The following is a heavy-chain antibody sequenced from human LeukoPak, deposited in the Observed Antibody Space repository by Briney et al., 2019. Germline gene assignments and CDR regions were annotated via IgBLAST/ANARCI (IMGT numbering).Heavy chain of an antibody. D-gene: IGHD3-10*01. Sequence: PSQTLSLTCTVSGDSITSGAYFWNWLRQQPGRGLEWIGYIYYTRSTNYNPSLESRVTILLNTSKNESSLTLSSVTAADTAVYYCARGYYFDSGSFFEDWGPGTLVTVSS. CDR1: GDSITSGAYF. CDR2: IYYTRST. J-gene: IGHJ4*02. V-gene: IGHV4-31*03. CDR3: ARGYYFDSGSFFED.